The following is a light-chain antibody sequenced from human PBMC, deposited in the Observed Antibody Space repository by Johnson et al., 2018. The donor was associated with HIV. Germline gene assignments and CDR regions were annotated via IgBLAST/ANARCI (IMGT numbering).Light chain of an antibody. J-gene: IGLJ1*01. CDR1: TSSIGTNT. CDR3: AAWDDSLNSYV. V-gene: IGLV1-44*01. CDR2: KND. Sequence: QSVLTQPPSVSGTPGQRVILSCSGTTSSIGTNTVSWYQQLPGTAPKVLIYKNDQRPSGVPDRFSGSKSGTSASLAISGLQAEDEGDFYCAAWDDSLNSYVFGAGTKVTIL.